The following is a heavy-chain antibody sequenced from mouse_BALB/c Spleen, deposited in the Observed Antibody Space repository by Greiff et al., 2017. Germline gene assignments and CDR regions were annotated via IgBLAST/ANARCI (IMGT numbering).Heavy chain of an antibody. CDR1: GFTFSSYA. V-gene: IGHV5-9-4*01. Sequence: EVQLVESGGGLVKPGGSLKLSCAASGFTFSSYAMSWVRQSPEKRLEWVAEISSGGSYTYYPDTVTGRFTISRYNAKNTLYLEMSSLRSEDTAMYYCARHYYGFDYWGQGTTLTVSS. CDR2: ISSGGSYT. CDR3: ARHYYGFDY. J-gene: IGHJ2*01. D-gene: IGHD1-2*01.